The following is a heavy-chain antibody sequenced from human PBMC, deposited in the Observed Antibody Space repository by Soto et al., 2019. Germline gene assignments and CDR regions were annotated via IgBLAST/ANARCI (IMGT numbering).Heavy chain of an antibody. CDR2: ISGSGGST. CDR3: AKVLRFWEWSPSNWYFDL. Sequence: EVQLLESGGGLVQPGGSLRLSCAASGFTFSSYAMSWVGQAPGKGLEWVSAISGSGGSTYYADSVKGRFTISRDNSKNTLYLQMNSLRAEDTAVYYCAKVLRFWEWSPSNWYFDLWGRDTLVTVSS. CDR1: GFTFSSYA. V-gene: IGHV3-23*01. J-gene: IGHJ2*01. D-gene: IGHD3-3*01.